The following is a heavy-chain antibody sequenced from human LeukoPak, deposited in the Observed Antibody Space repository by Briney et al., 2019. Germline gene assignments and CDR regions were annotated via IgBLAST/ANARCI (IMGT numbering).Heavy chain of an antibody. J-gene: IGHJ4*02. V-gene: IGHV1-2*02. CDR1: GYTFTGYY. CDR3: ARDLEGYHYGSGNYPQ. CDR2: INPNSGGT. D-gene: IGHD3-10*01. Sequence: ASMKVSCKASGYTFTGYYIHWLRQAPGQGLEWMGFINPNSGGTNYAQKFQGRVTMTRDTSISTAYMELSSLTSDDTAVYYCARDLEGYHYGSGNYPQWGQGTLITVSS.